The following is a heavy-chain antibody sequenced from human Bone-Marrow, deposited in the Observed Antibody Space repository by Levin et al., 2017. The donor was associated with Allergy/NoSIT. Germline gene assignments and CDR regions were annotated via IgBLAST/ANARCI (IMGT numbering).Heavy chain of an antibody. Sequence: QPGGSLRLSCTASGFTFGDYAMSWVRQAPGKGLEWVGFIRSKAYGGTTEYAASVKGRFTISRDDSKSIAYLQMNSLKTEDTAVYYCTRVVRVEWFRVSYAFDIWGQGTMVTVSS. D-gene: IGHD3-10*01. J-gene: IGHJ3*02. CDR3: TRVVRVEWFRVSYAFDI. CDR2: IRSKAYGGTT. CDR1: GFTFGDYA. V-gene: IGHV3-49*04.